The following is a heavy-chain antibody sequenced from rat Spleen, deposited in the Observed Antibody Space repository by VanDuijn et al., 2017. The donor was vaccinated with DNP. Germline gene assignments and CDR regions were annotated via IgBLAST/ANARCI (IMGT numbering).Heavy chain of an antibody. J-gene: IGHJ2*01. CDR3: TSNPHLRTAAPFDY. CDR1: GFTYSNYV. CDR2: ISTGGGNT. Sequence: EVQLVESGGGLVQPGRSLKLSCAASGFTYSNYVMAWVRQAPTKGLEWVASISTGGGNTYYRDSVKGRFSISRDNAESTLYLQLSSLRSEDTATYYCTSNPHLRTAAPFDYWGQGVMVTVSS. D-gene: IGHD3-8*01. V-gene: IGHV5-25*01.